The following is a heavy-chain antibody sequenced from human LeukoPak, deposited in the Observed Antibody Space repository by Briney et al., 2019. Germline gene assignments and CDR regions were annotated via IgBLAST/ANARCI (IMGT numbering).Heavy chain of an antibody. Sequence: PGGSLRLSWAASGFTLSNYPMGWVRQAPVKGLEWLSAIGEEKSGSWTKSADSVKGRFTISRDNSENTLYLQMDSLTVEDTAVYYCAKAGAISGWDYWGQGVLVTVSS. V-gene: IGHV3-23*01. D-gene: IGHD3-3*02. CDR1: GFTLSNYP. CDR3: AKAGAISGWDY. CDR2: IGEEKSGSWT. J-gene: IGHJ4*02.